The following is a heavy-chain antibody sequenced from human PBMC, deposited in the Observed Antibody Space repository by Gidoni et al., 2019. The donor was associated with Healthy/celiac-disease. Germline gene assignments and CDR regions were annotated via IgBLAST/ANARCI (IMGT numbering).Heavy chain of an antibody. D-gene: IGHD3-22*01. CDR2: ISYDGSNK. CDR3: AKDLPASTYYYDSSGYPEGWFDP. J-gene: IGHJ5*02. CDR1: GFPFSSSG. V-gene: IGHV3-30*18. Sequence: QVQLVESGGGVVQPGRSLRLSCAASGFPFSSSGMHWVRQAPGKGLEGVAVISYDGSNKYYADSVKGRFTISRDNSKNTLYLQMNSLRAEDTAVYYCAKDLPASTYYYDSSGYPEGWFDPWGQGTLVTVSS.